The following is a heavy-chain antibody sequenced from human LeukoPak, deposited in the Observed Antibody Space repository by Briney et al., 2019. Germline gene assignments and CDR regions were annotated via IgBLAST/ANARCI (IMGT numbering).Heavy chain of an antibody. CDR3: ARHKGYGGNEDYFDY. Sequence: GASVKVSCKASGYTFTIYDINWVRQALGQGLEWVGWMNPNSGGTVYAQNFQGRVTITADKSTSTAYMELSSLRSEDTAVYYCARHKGYGGNEDYFDYWGQGTLVTVSS. CDR2: MNPNSGGT. CDR1: GYTFTIYD. D-gene: IGHD4-23*01. J-gene: IGHJ4*02. V-gene: IGHV1-8*01.